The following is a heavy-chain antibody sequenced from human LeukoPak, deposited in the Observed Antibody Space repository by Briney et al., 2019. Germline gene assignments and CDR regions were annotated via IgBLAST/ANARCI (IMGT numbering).Heavy chain of an antibody. V-gene: IGHV1-2*02. CDR2: INPNNGGT. CDR1: GYTFTGYY. Sequence: ASVKVSCKASGYTFTGYYMHWVRQAPGQGLEWMGWINPNNGGTNYAQKFQGRVTMTRDTSISTAYMELSRLRSDDTAVYYCARGSVGATTLSPFDYWGQGTLVTVSS. CDR3: ARGSVGATTLSPFDY. J-gene: IGHJ4*02. D-gene: IGHD1-26*01.